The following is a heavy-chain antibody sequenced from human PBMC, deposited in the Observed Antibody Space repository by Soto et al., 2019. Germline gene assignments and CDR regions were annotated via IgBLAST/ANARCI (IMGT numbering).Heavy chain of an antibody. CDR3: AREADYGDYVGY. Sequence: SETLSLTCTVSGGSISSYYWSWIRQPPGKGLEWIGYIYYSGSTNYNPSLKSRVTISVDTSKNQFSLKLSSVTAADTAVYYCAREADYGDYVGYWGQGTLVTVSS. V-gene: IGHV4-59*01. CDR1: GGSISSYY. CDR2: IYYSGST. D-gene: IGHD4-17*01. J-gene: IGHJ4*02.